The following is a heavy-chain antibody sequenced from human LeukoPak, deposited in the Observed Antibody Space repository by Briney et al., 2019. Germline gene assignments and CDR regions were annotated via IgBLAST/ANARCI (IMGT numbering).Heavy chain of an antibody. CDR2: IYSSGHTI. J-gene: IGHJ3*02. V-gene: IGHV3-48*03. Sequence: GGSLRLSCTASGFAFSSYEMNWVRQAPGKGLEWVSYIYSSGHTIYYADSVKGRFTISRDNAKNSLYLQMNSLRAEDTAVYYCARDSGGGGTMMGAFDIWGQGTMVTVSS. CDR1: GFAFSSYE. D-gene: IGHD3-22*01. CDR3: ARDSGGGGTMMGAFDI.